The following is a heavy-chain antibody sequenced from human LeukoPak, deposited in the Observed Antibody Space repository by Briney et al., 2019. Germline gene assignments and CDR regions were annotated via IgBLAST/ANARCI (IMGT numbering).Heavy chain of an antibody. J-gene: IGHJ6*03. V-gene: IGHV3-53*01. CDR3: ARDREVVTAKAQMDV. CDR2: IYNDGNT. Sequence: GGSLRLPCAVSGFTVSTNHMSWVRQAPGRGLEWVSVIYNDGNTYYTDSVKGRFTISRDNSKNTVFLQMNSLRVEDTAVYYCARDREVVTAKAQMDVWGKGTTVTVSS. D-gene: IGHD2-21*02. CDR1: GFTVSTNH.